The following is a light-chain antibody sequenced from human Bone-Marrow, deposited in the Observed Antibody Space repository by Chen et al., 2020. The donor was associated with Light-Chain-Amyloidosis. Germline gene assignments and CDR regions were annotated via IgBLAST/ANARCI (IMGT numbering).Light chain of an antibody. CDR1: DLPTKY. CDR2: RDT. J-gene: IGLJ2*01. CDR3: QSADSSGTYEVI. Sequence: SYELTHPPSVSVSPGQTARITCSGDDLPTKYAYWYQRNPGQAPVLVIHRDTERPSGISERFSGSSSGTTATLTISGVQAEDEADYHCQSADSSGTYEVIFGGGTKLTVL. V-gene: IGLV3-25*03.